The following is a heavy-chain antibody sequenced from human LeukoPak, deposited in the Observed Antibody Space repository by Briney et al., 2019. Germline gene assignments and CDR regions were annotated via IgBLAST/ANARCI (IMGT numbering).Heavy chain of an antibody. D-gene: IGHD6-13*01. CDR1: GGSISSSSYY. Sequence: PSETLSLTCTVSGGSISSSSYYWGWIRQPPGKGLEWIGSIYYSGSTYYNPSLKSRVTISVDTSKKQFSLKLSSVTAADTAVYYCASSHLYSSSWYLSGRFDYWGQGTLVTVSS. CDR2: IYYSGST. CDR3: ASSHLYSSSWYLSGRFDY. V-gene: IGHV4-39*07. J-gene: IGHJ4*02.